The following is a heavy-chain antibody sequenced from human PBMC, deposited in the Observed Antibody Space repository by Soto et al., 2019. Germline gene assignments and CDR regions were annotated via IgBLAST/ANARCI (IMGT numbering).Heavy chain of an antibody. D-gene: IGHD3-10*01. CDR1: GDTISTGGYS. J-gene: IGHJ4*02. CDR2: TYHSGNP. Sequence: SETLSLTCCVSGDTISTGGYSLACLLQPPGKALEWIGHTYHSGNPYYNPSLKSRVIISVDRSKNQFSLKLSSVTAADTAVYYCSFLDYYGSGSYSPFDYWGQGTLVTVSS. CDR3: SFLDYYGSGSYSPFDY. V-gene: IGHV4-30-2*01.